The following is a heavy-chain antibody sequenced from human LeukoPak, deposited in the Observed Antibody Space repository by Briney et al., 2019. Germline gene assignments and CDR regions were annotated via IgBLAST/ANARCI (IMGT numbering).Heavy chain of an antibody. D-gene: IGHD4-23*01. CDR1: GFTFSSYG. CDR2: ISGSSGST. Sequence: GGSLRLSCAASGFTFSSYGMHWVRQAPGKGLEWVSGISGSSGSTYYADSVKGRFTIARDKSKNTVYLQMNSLRAEDTAVYYCARVEGGNSYFPWGQGTLVTVSS. J-gene: IGHJ5*02. V-gene: IGHV3-23*01. CDR3: ARVEGGNSYFP.